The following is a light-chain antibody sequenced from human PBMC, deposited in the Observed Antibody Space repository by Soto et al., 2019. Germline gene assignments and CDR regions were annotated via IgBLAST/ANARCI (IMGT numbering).Light chain of an antibody. V-gene: IGLV2-11*01. Sequence: QSVLTQPRSVSGSPGQSVTISCTGTSSDVGGYNSVSWYQQHPGKAPKLMIYDVSTRPSGVPDRFSGSKSGTTASLTISGLQAEDEADYYCCSFAGTSYVFGTGTKLTVL. CDR1: SSDVGGYNS. CDR2: DVS. CDR3: CSFAGTSYV. J-gene: IGLJ1*01.